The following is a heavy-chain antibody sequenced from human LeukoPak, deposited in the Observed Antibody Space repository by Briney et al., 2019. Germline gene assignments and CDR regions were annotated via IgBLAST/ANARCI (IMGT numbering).Heavy chain of an antibody. CDR1: GYTFTSYD. CDR2: MNPNSGNT. CDR3: ARVGYSGYDYSRGPFDY. D-gene: IGHD5-12*01. V-gene: IGHV1-8*01. Sequence: ASVKVSCKASGYTFTSYDINWVRQATGQGLEWMGWMNPNSGNTGYAQKFQGRVTMTRNTSISTAYMELSSLRSEDTAVYYCARVGYSGYDYSRGPFDYWGQGTLVTVSS. J-gene: IGHJ4*02.